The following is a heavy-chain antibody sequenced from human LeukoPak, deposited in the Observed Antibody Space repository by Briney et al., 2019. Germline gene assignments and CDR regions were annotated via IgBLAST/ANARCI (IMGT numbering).Heavy chain of an antibody. CDR2: INPNTGGT. CDR1: GYIFTAYY. Sequence: ASVKVSCKASGYIFTAYYMYWVRQAPGQGPEWMGWINPNTGGTNYAQKFQGRVTMTRDTSISTAYMELNGLRSDDTAVYYCARDLETNWNYDVAYWGQGTLVTVSS. D-gene: IGHD1-7*01. V-gene: IGHV1-2*02. J-gene: IGHJ4*02. CDR3: ARDLETNWNYDVAY.